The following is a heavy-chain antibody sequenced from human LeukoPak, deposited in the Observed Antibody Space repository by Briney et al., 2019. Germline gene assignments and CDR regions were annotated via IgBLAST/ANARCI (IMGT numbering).Heavy chain of an antibody. Sequence: ASVKVSCKASGYTFTSYDINWVRQAPGQGPEWMGWMNPNSGNTGYAQKFQGRVTMTRNTSISTAYMELSSLRSEDTAVYYCARPVYSSGWVWAFDIWGQGTMVTVSS. CDR1: GYTFTSYD. D-gene: IGHD6-19*01. V-gene: IGHV1-8*01. J-gene: IGHJ3*02. CDR2: MNPNSGNT. CDR3: ARPVYSSGWVWAFDI.